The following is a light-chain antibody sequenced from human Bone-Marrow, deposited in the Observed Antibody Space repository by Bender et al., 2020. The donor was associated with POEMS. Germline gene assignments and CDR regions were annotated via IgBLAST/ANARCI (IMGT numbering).Light chain of an antibody. V-gene: IGLV1-44*01. J-gene: IGLJ3*02. CDR2: ADD. CDR1: GIGRNP. CDR3: STWDDRLNAWL. Sequence: QSVLTQPPSASGTPGQRVTISCSGVGIGRNPINWYQQLPGTAPRLVIYADDRRPSGVPNRFSASKSGSSASLAISGLQSEDAADYYCSTWDDRLNAWLFGGGTKLTVL.